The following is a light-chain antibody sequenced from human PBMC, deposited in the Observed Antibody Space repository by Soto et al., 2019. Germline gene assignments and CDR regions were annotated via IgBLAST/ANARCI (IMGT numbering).Light chain of an antibody. V-gene: IGLV2-14*01. CDR1: SSDVGDNNY. CDR3: SSYTSSSTLYV. J-gene: IGLJ1*01. Sequence: QSALTQPASVSGSPGQSITISCTGTSSDVGDNNYVSWYQQHPGKAPKLMIYDVTHRPSGISNRFSGSKSGNTASLTISGLPAEDEADYYCSSYTSSSTLYVFGTGTQLTVL. CDR2: DVT.